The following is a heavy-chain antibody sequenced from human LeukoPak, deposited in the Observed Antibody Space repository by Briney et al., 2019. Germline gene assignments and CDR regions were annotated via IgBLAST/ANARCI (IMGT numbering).Heavy chain of an antibody. CDR1: GASITSFY. CDR2: IYHSGIT. CDR3: ARNHYASGYYVD. V-gene: IGHV4-59*01. Sequence: PSETVSLTCAVSGASITSFYWSWIRQPPGKRLEWIRYIYHSGITNYNPSLKSRVTISVDTSKNQFSLKLSSVTTADTAVYYCARNHYASGYYVDWGQGALVTVSS. D-gene: IGHD3-10*01. J-gene: IGHJ4*02.